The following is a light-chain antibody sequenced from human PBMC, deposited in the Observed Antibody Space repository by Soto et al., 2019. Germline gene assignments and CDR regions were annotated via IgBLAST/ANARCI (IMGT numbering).Light chain of an antibody. J-gene: IGLJ2*01. CDR1: SKNVGYYNL. V-gene: IGLV2-23*01. Sequence: QSVLTQPASVSGSPGQSITISCTGTSKNVGYYNLVSWFQQYPGKAPKLMIYEGSKRPSGVSNRFSGSKSANTASLTISGLQAEDEAHYSCCSYAGNNSWIFGGGTQLTVL. CDR2: EGS. CDR3: CSYAGNNSWI.